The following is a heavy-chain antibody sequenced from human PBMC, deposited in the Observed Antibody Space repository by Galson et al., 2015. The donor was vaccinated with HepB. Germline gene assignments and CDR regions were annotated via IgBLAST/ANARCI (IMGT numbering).Heavy chain of an antibody. J-gene: IGHJ4*02. CDR2: ISAYNGNT. Sequence: SCKASGYTFTNYGISWVRQAPGQGLEWMGWISAYNGNTNHAQRLQGRVTMTTDTSTSTAYMELRSLRSDDTAAYYCARDLGVSGDYWGQGTLFTVSS. V-gene: IGHV1-18*01. CDR1: GYTFTNYG. D-gene: IGHD5/OR15-5a*01. CDR3: ARDLGVSGDY.